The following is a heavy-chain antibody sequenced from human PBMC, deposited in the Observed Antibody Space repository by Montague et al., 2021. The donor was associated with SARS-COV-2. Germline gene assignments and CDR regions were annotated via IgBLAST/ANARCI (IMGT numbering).Heavy chain of an antibody. J-gene: IGHJ4*02. V-gene: IGHV4-34*01. CDR1: GESITRDC. CDR2: IYHTGTT. Sequence: SETLSLTCAVYGESITRDCWSWVRQPPGKGLEWIGEIYHTGTTNYNPSLRSRVTISMDTSRNQLSLNLNFVTAADTAVYYCAGHLIGRHALSHWGQGTLVTVSS. CDR3: AGHLIGRHALSH. D-gene: IGHD3-16*01.